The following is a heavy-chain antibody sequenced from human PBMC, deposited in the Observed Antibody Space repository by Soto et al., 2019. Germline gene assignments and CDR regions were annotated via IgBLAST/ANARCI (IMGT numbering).Heavy chain of an antibody. CDR2: MKYDGSSA. CDR1: GFTFSSYW. J-gene: IGHJ3*01. Sequence: EVQLLESGGGLVQPGGSLRLSCEASGFTFSSYWMHWVRQVPGKGLVWVSRMKYDGSSANYADSVKGRFTISRDNAKXXXXXXXXXXXXXXXXXXXXXRGIPGYYGSDVWGQGTMVTVSS. D-gene: IGHD5-18*01. CDR3: XRGIPGYYGSDV. V-gene: IGHV3-74*01.